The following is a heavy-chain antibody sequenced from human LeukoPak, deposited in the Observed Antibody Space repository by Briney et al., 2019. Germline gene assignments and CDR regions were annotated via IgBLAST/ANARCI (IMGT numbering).Heavy chain of an antibody. V-gene: IGHV3-48*04. J-gene: IGHJ4*02. D-gene: IGHD3-22*01. Sequence: PGGSLRLSCAASGFTFSSYGMPWVRQAPGKGLEWVSYISSSSSTIYYADSVRGRFTVSRDNAKNSLYLQMNSLRAEDTAVYYCARERRDDDSSGYPFDYWGQGTLVTVSS. CDR1: GFTFSSYG. CDR3: ARERRDDDSSGYPFDY. CDR2: ISSSSSTI.